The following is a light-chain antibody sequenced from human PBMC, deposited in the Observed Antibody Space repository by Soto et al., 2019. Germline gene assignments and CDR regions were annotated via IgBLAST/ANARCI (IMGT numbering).Light chain of an antibody. J-gene: IGKJ5*01. CDR3: QQYNNWPRGT. Sequence: ELVFTQSPATLSLSPGARATLSCRASQSVSSYLAWYQQKPGQAPRLLIYDASNRATGIPARFSGSWSGTDINLTISSLEPEDLAVYYWQQYNNWPRGTFGQVTRLEI. V-gene: IGKV3-11*01. CDR1: QSVSSY. CDR2: DAS.